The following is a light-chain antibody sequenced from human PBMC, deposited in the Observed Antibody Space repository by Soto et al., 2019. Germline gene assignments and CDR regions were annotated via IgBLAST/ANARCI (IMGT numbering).Light chain of an antibody. V-gene: IGLV1-44*01. Sequence: QSVLTQPPSASGTPGQRVTISCSGSSSNIGSNTVNWYRQLPGTAPKLLIYSNYQRPSGVPDRFSGSKSGTSASLAISGLQSEDEADYYCAAWDDSLNGDVFGTGTKLTVL. CDR1: SSNIGSNT. CDR3: AAWDDSLNGDV. J-gene: IGLJ1*01. CDR2: SNY.